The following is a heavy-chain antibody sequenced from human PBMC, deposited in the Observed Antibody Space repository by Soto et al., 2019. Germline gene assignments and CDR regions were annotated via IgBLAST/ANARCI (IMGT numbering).Heavy chain of an antibody. CDR2: STGDTLEA. CDR3: GRDRPTDH. J-gene: IGHJ5*02. CDR1: GYTFNRYA. Sequence: QVQLVQSGAEVRKPGASVTVSCKASGYTFNRYAISWLRQAPGQGPEWMGWSTGDTLEASYERKFQGRVTLTRNKSTRKVYMERRNLRDDDTAVYYCGRDRPTDHWGQGTLVTVSS. V-gene: IGHV1-18*01.